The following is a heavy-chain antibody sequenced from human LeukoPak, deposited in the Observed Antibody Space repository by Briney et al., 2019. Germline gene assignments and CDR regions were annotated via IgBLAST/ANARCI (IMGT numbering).Heavy chain of an antibody. D-gene: IGHD3-22*01. CDR3: ARGYYYDSSGYYAYFDY. V-gene: IGHV3-9*03. Sequence: SLRLSCAASGFTFDDYAMHWVRQAPGKGLEWVSGISWNSGSIGYADSVKGRFTISRDNAKNSLCLQMNSLRAEDMALYYCARGYYYDSSGYYAYFDYWGQGTLVTVSS. CDR1: GFTFDDYA. CDR2: ISWNSGSI. J-gene: IGHJ4*02.